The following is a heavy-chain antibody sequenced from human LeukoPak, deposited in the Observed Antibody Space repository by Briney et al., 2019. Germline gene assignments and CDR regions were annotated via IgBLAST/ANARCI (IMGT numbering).Heavy chain of an antibody. Sequence: SETLSLTCTVSGGSISSYYRSWIRQPPGKGLEWIGYIYYSGSTNYNPSLKSRVTISVDTSKNQFSLKLSSVTAADTAVYYCARGGDYPFDYWGQGTLVTVSS. CDR2: IYYSGST. CDR3: ARGGDYPFDY. CDR1: GGSISSYY. V-gene: IGHV4-59*01. J-gene: IGHJ4*02. D-gene: IGHD3-16*01.